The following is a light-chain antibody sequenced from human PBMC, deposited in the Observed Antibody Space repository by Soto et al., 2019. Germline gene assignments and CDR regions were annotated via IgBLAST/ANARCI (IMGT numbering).Light chain of an antibody. CDR3: QQSYSTPQST. Sequence: DIQMTQSPSSLSASVGDRVTITCRASQSISSYLNWYQQKPVKAPKLLIYAASSLQSGVPSRFSGSGSGTDFTLTISSLQPEDFATYYCQQSYSTPQSTFGQGTKVEIK. CDR2: AAS. J-gene: IGKJ1*01. CDR1: QSISSY. V-gene: IGKV1-39*01.